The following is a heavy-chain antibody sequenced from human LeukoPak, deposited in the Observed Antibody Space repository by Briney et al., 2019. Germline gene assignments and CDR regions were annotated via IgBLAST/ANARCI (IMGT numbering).Heavy chain of an antibody. CDR1: GGTFSSYA. CDR2: FIPIIGTP. J-gene: IGHJ4*02. Sequence: SVKVSCKASGGTFSSYAISWVRQAPGQGLEWMAGFIPIIGTPNYAQKFQGRVTITADESTSTAYMELSSLRSEDTAVYYCARSHYYGSGSILYYFPYWGQGTLSPSPQ. V-gene: IGHV1-69*13. CDR3: ARSHYYGSGSILYYFPY. D-gene: IGHD3-10*01.